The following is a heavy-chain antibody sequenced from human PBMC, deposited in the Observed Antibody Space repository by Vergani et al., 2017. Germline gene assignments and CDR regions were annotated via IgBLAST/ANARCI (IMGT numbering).Heavy chain of an antibody. Sequence: EVQLVESGGGLVQPGGSLRLSCAASGFTFSSYSMNWVRQAPGKGLEWVSYISSSSSTIYYADSVKGRFTISRDNAKNSLYLQMNSLRDEDTAVYYCAREKYYYDSSGSHVDYWGQGTLVTVSS. V-gene: IGHV3-48*02. CDR2: ISSSSSTI. J-gene: IGHJ4*02. CDR1: GFTFSSYS. D-gene: IGHD3-22*01. CDR3: AREKYYYDSSGSHVDY.